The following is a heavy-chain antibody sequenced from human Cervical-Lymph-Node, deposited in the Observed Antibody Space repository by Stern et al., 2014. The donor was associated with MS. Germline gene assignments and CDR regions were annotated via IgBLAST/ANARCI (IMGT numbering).Heavy chain of an antibody. CDR3: ARGNWNYEGMGY. CDR1: GFTFSNYG. CDR2: IWYDGNKK. Sequence: VQSGRSLRLSCAASGFTFSNYGMHWVRQAPGKGLEWLAVIWYDGNKKYYGDSVKGRFTISSDNSKTTLFLQMSRLTAADTALYYCARGNWNYEGMGYWGQGTLVTVSS. D-gene: IGHD1-7*01. J-gene: IGHJ4*02. V-gene: IGHV3-33*01.